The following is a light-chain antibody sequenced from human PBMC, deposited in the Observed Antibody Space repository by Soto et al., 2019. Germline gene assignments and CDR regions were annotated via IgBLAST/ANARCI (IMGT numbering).Light chain of an antibody. Sequence: AIRMTQSPSSLSASTGDRVTITCRASQGISSYLAWYQQKPGKAPKLLIYAASTLQSGVPSRFSGSGSGTEFTLTISCLQSEDFATYYCQQYYSYPGTFGQGTKLEIK. J-gene: IGKJ2*01. CDR2: AAS. CDR3: QQYYSYPGT. CDR1: QGISSY. V-gene: IGKV1-8*01.